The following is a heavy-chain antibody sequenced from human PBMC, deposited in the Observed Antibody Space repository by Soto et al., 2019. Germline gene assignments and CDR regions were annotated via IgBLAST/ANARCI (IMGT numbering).Heavy chain of an antibody. V-gene: IGHV3-33*01. J-gene: IGHJ4*02. D-gene: IGHD4-17*01. CDR1: GFTFSNYG. CDR2: IWYDGSNK. CDR3: AREDYGDSHDY. Sequence: QVQLVESGGGVVQPGRSLRLSCAASGFTFSNYGMHWVRQAPGKGLEWVAVIWYDGSNKYYADSVKGRFTISRDTSKNTLNLQMISLRAEDTAVYYCAREDYGDSHDYWGQGTLVTVSS.